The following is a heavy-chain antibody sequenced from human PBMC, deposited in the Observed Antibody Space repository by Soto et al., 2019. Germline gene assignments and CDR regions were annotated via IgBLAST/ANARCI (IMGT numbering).Heavy chain of an antibody. CDR1: GGSITRSCDY. V-gene: IGHV4-31*02. CDR2: VYYTGST. CDR3: ARAHLDLYRLAL. D-gene: IGHD2-2*02. J-gene: IGHJ4*02. Sequence: SETRSLTWSVSGGSITRSCDYWSWIRQVPGKGLEWIGYVYYTGSTYYNPSLESRVSISVDTSKTHFSLRLISVTAADADVYFCARAHLDLYRLALRGQGTLVTVS.